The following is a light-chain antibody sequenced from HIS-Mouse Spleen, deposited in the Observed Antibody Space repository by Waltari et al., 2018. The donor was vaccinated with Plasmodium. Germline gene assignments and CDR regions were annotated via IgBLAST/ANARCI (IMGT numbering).Light chain of an antibody. V-gene: IGKV3-20*01. Sequence: EIVLTQSPGTLSLSPGERATLSCRASQSVSSGYLAWYQQKPGQAPGHLIYGASSRATGGPDRCSGSGSGTDFTLTISRLEPEDFAVYYCQQYGSSPYTFGQGTKLEIK. CDR3: QQYGSSPYT. CDR1: QSVSSGY. CDR2: GAS. J-gene: IGKJ2*01.